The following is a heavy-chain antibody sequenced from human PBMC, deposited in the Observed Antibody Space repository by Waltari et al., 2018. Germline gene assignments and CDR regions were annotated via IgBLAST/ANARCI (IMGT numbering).Heavy chain of an antibody. CDR1: GGSISSSSYY. Sequence: QLQLQESGPGLVKPSETLSLTCTVSGGSISSSSYYWGWIRQPPGKGLEWIGSIYYSGSPYYNPSLKSRVTISVDTSKNQFSLKLSSVTAADTAVYYCARSDNIVGATSAFDIWGQGTMVTVSS. J-gene: IGHJ3*02. CDR3: ARSDNIVGATSAFDI. D-gene: IGHD1-26*01. CDR2: IYYSGSP. V-gene: IGHV4-39*01.